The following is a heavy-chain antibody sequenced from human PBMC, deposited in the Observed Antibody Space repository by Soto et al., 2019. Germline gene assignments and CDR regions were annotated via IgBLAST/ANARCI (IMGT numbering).Heavy chain of an antibody. D-gene: IGHD1-1*01. Sequence: SETLSLTCAVYGGSFSGYYWSWIRQPPGKGLEWIGEINHSGSTNYNPSLKSRVTISVDTSKNQFSLKLSSVTAADTAVYYCARDLLAGTTSSLDYWGQGTLVTVS. V-gene: IGHV4-34*01. CDR2: INHSGST. CDR1: GGSFSGYY. CDR3: ARDLLAGTTSSLDY. J-gene: IGHJ4*02.